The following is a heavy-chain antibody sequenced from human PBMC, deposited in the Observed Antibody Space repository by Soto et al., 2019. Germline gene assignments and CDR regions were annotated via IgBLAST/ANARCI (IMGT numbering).Heavy chain of an antibody. CDR3: ASQYGGYGWFDT. Sequence: GGSLRLSCAASGFAFSTYWMSWVRQAPGKGPEWVANINQDGSEKYYVGSVKGRFTISRDNAKNSLYLQMDSLRAEDTAVYYCASQYGGYGWFDTWGQGTPVTVSS. CDR2: INQDGSEK. J-gene: IGHJ5*02. V-gene: IGHV3-7*02. CDR1: GFAFSTYW. D-gene: IGHD2-15*01.